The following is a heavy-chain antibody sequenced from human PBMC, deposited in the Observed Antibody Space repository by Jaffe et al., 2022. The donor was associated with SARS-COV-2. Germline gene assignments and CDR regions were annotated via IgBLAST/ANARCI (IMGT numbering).Heavy chain of an antibody. CDR2: ISYDGSNK. D-gene: IGHD6-6*01. J-gene: IGHJ4*02. V-gene: IGHV3-30-3*01. CDR1: GFTFSSYA. CDR3: ARGGSSFSFDY. Sequence: QVQLVESGGGVVQPGRSLRLSCAASGFTFSSYAMHWVRQAPGKGLEWVAVISYDGSNKYYADSVKGRFTISRDNSKNTLYLQMNSLRAEDTAVYYCARGGSSFSFDYWGQGTLVTVSS.